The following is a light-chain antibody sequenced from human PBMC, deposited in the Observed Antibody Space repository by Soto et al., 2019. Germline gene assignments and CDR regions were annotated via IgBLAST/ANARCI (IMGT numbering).Light chain of an antibody. CDR3: QQANSFPPT. Sequence: DIQMTQSPSSVSASVGDRVTITCRASQGISSWLAWYQQKPGKVPKLLVSGASNLQSGVPLRFYASGSGTDFTLTISSLQPEDSATYYCQQANSFPPTFGGGTKVEIK. CDR1: QGISSW. J-gene: IGKJ4*01. V-gene: IGKV1-12*01. CDR2: GAS.